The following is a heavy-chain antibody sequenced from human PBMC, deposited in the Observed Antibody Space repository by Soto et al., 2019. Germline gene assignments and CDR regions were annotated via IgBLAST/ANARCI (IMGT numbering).Heavy chain of an antibody. CDR3: AKTIRGGYSSSWYYFDY. CDR2: ISGGGSIT. Sequence: EVQLLESGGDLVQPGGSLRLSCAASGFTFTNYAMTWVRQAPGKGLECVSTISGGGSITYYADSLKGRFTISRDNSKNTLYLQINSLRAEDTAVYYCAKTIRGGYSSSWYYFDYWGQGTLVTVSS. CDR1: GFTFTNYA. J-gene: IGHJ4*02. V-gene: IGHV3-23*01. D-gene: IGHD6-13*01.